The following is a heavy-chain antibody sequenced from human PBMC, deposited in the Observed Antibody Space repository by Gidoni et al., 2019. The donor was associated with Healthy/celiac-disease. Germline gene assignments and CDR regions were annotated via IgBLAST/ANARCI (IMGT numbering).Heavy chain of an antibody. CDR2: IVVGSGNT. CDR3: AAFSGSYEFDAFDI. CDR1: GFPFTSSA. D-gene: IGHD1-26*01. Sequence: QMQLVQSGPEVKKPGPSVQVSCKASGFPFTSSAVQWVRQARGQRLEWIGWIVVGSGNTNYAQKFQERVTITRDMSTSTAYMELSSLRSEDTAVYYCAAFSGSYEFDAFDIWGQGTMVTVSS. V-gene: IGHV1-58*01. J-gene: IGHJ3*02.